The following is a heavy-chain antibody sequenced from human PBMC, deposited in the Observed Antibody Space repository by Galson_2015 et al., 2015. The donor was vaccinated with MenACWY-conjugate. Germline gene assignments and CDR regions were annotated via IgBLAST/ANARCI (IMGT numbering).Heavy chain of an antibody. CDR1: GGTFSSYA. V-gene: IGHV1-69*01. CDR2: IIPIFGTA. CDR3: ARAYSGSYWGKDAFDI. J-gene: IGHJ3*02. D-gene: IGHD1-26*01. Sequence: CKASGGTFSSYAISWVRQAPGQGLEWMGGIIPIFGTANYAQKFQGRVTITADESTSTAYMELSSLRSEDTAVYYCARAYSGSYWGKDAFDIWGQGTMVTVSS.